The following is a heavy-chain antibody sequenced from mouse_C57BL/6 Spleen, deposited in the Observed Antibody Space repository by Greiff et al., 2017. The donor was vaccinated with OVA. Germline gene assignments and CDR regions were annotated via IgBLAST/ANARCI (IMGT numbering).Heavy chain of an antibody. CDR3: ARRVPYGSSYGWYFDV. V-gene: IGHV1-9*01. CDR2: ILPGSGST. J-gene: IGHJ1*03. Sequence: VQLKESGAELMKPGASVKLSCKATGYTFTGYWIEWVKQRPGHGLEWIGEILPGSGSTNYNEKFKGKATFTADTSSNTAYMQLSSLTTEDSAIYYCARRVPYGSSYGWYFDVWGTGTTVTVSS. D-gene: IGHD1-1*01. CDR1: GYTFTGYW.